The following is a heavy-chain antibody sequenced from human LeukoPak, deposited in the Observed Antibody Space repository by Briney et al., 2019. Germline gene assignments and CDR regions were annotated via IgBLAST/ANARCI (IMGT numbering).Heavy chain of an antibody. Sequence: PGGSLRLSCAASGFTFSSYWMHWVRQAPGKGLVWVSRINTDGSSTSYADSVKGRFTISRDNAKNTLYLQMNSLRAEDTAVYYCARDSPIFGVVPDAFDIWGQGTMVTVSS. CDR1: GFTFSSYW. CDR3: ARDSPIFGVVPDAFDI. V-gene: IGHV3-74*01. D-gene: IGHD3-3*01. J-gene: IGHJ3*02. CDR2: INTDGSST.